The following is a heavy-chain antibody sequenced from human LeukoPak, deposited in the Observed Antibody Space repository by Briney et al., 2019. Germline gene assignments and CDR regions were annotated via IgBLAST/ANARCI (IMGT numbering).Heavy chain of an antibody. D-gene: IGHD4-17*01. Sequence: PGGSLRLSCAASGFTFSSYAMHWVRQAPGKGLEWVAVISYDGSNKYYADSVKGRFTISRDNAKNTLYLQMNSLRAEDTAVYYCARVAYGDYIGVDYWGQGTLVTVSS. CDR1: GFTFSSYA. CDR3: ARVAYGDYIGVDY. V-gene: IGHV3-30-3*01. J-gene: IGHJ4*02. CDR2: ISYDGSNK.